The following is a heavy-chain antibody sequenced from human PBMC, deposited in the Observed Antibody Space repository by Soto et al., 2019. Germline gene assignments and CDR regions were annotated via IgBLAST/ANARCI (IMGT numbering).Heavy chain of an antibody. CDR1: GASISSYY. J-gene: IGHJ4*02. CDR2: IFVSGNT. Sequence: SETLSLTCTVSGASISSYYWSWIRQPAGRGLEWIGRIFVSGNTNYNPSLKSRVTMSVDTSKNQFSLKLNSVTAADTAVYYCARDTPTTGSDWGQGTLVTVSS. D-gene: IGHD4-17*01. CDR3: ARDTPTTGSD. V-gene: IGHV4-4*07.